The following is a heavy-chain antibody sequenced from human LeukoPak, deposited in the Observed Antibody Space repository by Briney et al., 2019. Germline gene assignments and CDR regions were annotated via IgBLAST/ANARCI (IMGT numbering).Heavy chain of an antibody. D-gene: IGHD1-26*01. V-gene: IGHV3-7*01. J-gene: IGHJ4*02. CDR2: IKGDESAK. Sequence: GGSLRLSCAASGFTFTTYWMAWVRQAPGKGLEWVANIKGDESAKHQADSVKGRFTISRDNAQNSVYPQMSSLRVEDTAVYYCARVVGGSLDYWGQGTLVTVSS. CDR1: GFTFTTYW. CDR3: ARVVGGSLDY.